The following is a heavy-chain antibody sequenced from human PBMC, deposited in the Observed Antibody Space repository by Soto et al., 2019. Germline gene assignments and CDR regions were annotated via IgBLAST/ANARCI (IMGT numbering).Heavy chain of an antibody. V-gene: IGHV3-11*06. CDR2: ISFSSSYT. CDR1: RLTLSDYY. CDR3: SRDGYGFGKGYYLDH. D-gene: IGHD5-18*01. J-gene: IGHJ4*02. Sequence: QVQLVESGGGLVKPGGSLRLSCAASRLTLSDYYMTWIRQTPGKGLEWVSDISFSSSYTNYADSVKGRYTISRDNAKSLLYQQMNGLRSEVTDVYYCSRDGYGFGKGYYLDHWGQGTLVTVSS.